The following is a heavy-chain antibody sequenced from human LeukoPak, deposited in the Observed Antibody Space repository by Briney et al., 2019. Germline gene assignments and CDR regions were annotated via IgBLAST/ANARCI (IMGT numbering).Heavy chain of an antibody. V-gene: IGHV1-69*13. J-gene: IGHJ4*02. CDR3: AKDSHQSSTIFGVVIIGFDY. CDR2: IIPIFGTA. CDR1: GGTFSSYA. D-gene: IGHD3-3*01. Sequence: ASVKVSCKASGGTFSSYAISWVRQAPGQGLEWMGGIIPIFGTANYAQKFQGRVTITADESTSTAYMELSSLRSEDTAVYYCAKDSHQSSTIFGVVIIGFDYWGQGTLVTVSS.